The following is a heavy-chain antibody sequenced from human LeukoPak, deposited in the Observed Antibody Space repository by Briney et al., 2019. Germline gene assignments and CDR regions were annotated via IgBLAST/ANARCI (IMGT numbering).Heavy chain of an antibody. CDR3: AKDPPFGSQEAFDV. Sequence: GGSLRLSCAASGFTFSSYGMRWVRQAPGKGLEWVSGISASGVSTYYADSVKGRFTMSRDNDKNTLYLQLSGLRAEDAAIYYCAKDPPFGSQEAFDVWGQGTMVTVSS. CDR2: ISASGVST. V-gene: IGHV3-23*01. J-gene: IGHJ3*01. D-gene: IGHD3-3*01. CDR1: GFTFSSYG.